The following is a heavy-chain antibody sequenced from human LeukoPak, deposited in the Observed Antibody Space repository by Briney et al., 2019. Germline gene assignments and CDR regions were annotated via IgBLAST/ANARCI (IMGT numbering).Heavy chain of an antibody. Sequence: PSETLSLTCAVSGDSISNHIYYWDWIRQTPGKGLEWIGAVYYTGNAYENPSLKSRVTISVDTSDNRFSLHLSSVNAADTAIYYCARLRALSGHRGAFDIWGQGTLVTVSS. CDR1: GDSISNHIYY. J-gene: IGHJ3*02. V-gene: IGHV4-39*01. CDR3: ARLRALSGHRGAFDI. CDR2: VYYTGNA. D-gene: IGHD5/OR15-5a*01.